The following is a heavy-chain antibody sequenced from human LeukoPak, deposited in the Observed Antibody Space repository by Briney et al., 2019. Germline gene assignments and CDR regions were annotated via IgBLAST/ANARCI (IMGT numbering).Heavy chain of an antibody. CDR1: GYTFTGYY. V-gene: IGHV1-2*02. CDR2: INPNSGGT. D-gene: IGHD6-19*01. Sequence: GASVKVSCKASGYTFTGYYMHWGRQAPGQGPEWMGWINPNSGGTNYAQKLRGTVTMTTDTSIGTAYMEMSSLTSDDTAVYYCARSVAVAGYIFDYWAREPWSPSPQ. J-gene: IGHJ4*02. CDR3: ARSVAVAGYIFDY.